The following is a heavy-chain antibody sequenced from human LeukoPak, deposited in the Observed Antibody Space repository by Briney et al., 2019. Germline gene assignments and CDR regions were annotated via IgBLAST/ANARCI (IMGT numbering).Heavy chain of an antibody. J-gene: IGHJ4*02. Sequence: GGSLRLSCAASGFTFSDSYMSWIRQSPGKGLEWISYISSSGETIYYADSMKGRFTISTDNAKNSLYLHINSLSAEDTAVYYCARNLPVRNDGWPLFDYWGQGTLVTVSS. V-gene: IGHV3-11*01. CDR3: ARNLPVRNDGWPLFDY. D-gene: IGHD1-1*01. CDR1: GFTFSDSY. CDR2: ISSSGETI.